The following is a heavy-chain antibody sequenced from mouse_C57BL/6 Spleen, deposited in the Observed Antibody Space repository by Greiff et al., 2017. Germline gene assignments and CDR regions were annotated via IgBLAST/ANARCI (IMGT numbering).Heavy chain of an antibody. J-gene: IGHJ3*01. CDR3: AIRNYYGSSYDWFAY. CDR2: IHPSDSDT. CDR1: GYTFTSYW. V-gene: IGHV1-74*01. D-gene: IGHD1-1*01. Sequence: VQLQQSGAELVKPGASVKVSCKASGYTFTSYWMHWVKQRPGQGLEWIGRIHPSDSDTNYNQKFKGKATLTVDKSSSTAYMQLSSLTSEDSAVYYCAIRNYYGSSYDWFAYWGQGTLVTVSA.